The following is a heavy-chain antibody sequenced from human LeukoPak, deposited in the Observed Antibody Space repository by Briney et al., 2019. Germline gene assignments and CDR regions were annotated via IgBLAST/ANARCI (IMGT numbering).Heavy chain of an antibody. CDR1: GFTFSNHG. CDR3: AMTGSGGDLDI. D-gene: IGHD6-25*01. V-gene: IGHV3-74*01. Sequence: GGSLRLSCAASGFTFSNHGLHWVRQAPGEGLVWVSRINGDGTSTIYADSVKGRFTISRDNAKSTVYLQMNSLRAEDTAVYYCAMTGSGGDLDIWGQGTMVTVSS. CDR2: INGDGTST. J-gene: IGHJ3*02.